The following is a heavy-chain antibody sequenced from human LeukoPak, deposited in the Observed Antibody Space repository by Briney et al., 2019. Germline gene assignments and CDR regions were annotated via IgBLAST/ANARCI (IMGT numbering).Heavy chain of an antibody. CDR1: GFTFSGSA. CDR3: ARGLASGWLFDY. CDR2: IRSKANSYAT. D-gene: IGHD6-19*01. V-gene: IGHV3-73*01. J-gene: IGHJ4*02. Sequence: GGSLRLSCAASGFTFSGSAMHWVRQASGKGLEWVGRIRSKANSYATAYAASVKGRFTISRDDSKNTAYLQMNSLKTEDTAVYYCARGLASGWLFDYWGQGTLVTVSS.